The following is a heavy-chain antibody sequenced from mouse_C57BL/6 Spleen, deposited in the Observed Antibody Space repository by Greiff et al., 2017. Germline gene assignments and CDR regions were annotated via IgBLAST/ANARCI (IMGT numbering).Heavy chain of an antibody. CDR2: INPSTGGT. V-gene: IGHV1-42*01. CDR3: ARRSYYSNYYFDD. D-gene: IGHD2-5*01. J-gene: IGHJ2*01. Sequence: VQLKESGPELVKPGASVKISCKASGYSFTGYYMNWVKQSPEKSLEWIGEINPSTGGTTYNQKFKAKATLTVDKSSSTAYMQLKSLTSEDSAVYYCARRSYYSNYYFDDWGQGTTLTVSS. CDR1: GYSFTGYY.